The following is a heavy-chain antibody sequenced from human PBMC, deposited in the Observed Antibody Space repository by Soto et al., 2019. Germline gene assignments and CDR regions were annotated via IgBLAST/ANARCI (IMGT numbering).Heavy chain of an antibody. Sequence: GGSLRLSCAASGFTFSSYWMHWVRQAPGKGLVWVSRINSDGSSTSYADSVKGRFTISRDNAKNTLYLQMNSLRAEDTAVCYCARDTIFGVVAPGPVDYWGQGTLVTVSS. CDR3: ARDTIFGVVAPGPVDY. V-gene: IGHV3-74*01. CDR2: INSDGSST. CDR1: GFTFSSYW. J-gene: IGHJ4*02. D-gene: IGHD3-3*01.